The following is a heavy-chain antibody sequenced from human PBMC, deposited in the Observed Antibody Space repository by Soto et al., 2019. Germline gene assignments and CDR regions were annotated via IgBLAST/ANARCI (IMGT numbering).Heavy chain of an antibody. CDR3: ARDESYPYYFDY. Sequence: SQTLSLTCVISGDNVSSDSAGWNWIRQSPSRGLEWLGRTYLRSKWSTKYAVSLKSRITLKSDTSKNQFSLQLTSVTPADTAVYFCARDESYPYYFDYWGQGIMVTVSS. CDR2: TYLRSKWST. V-gene: IGHV6-1*01. CDR1: GDNVSSDSAG. J-gene: IGHJ4*02. D-gene: IGHD3-10*01.